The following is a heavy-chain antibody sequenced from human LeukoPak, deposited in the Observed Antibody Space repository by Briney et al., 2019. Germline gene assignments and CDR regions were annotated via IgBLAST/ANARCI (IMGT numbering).Heavy chain of an antibody. Sequence: GGSLRLSCAASGFTFRNYWMHWVRQGQGKGLVWVSRISNDGSHRHYADSVKGRFTISRDNSKNMMYLQMNSLRAEDTAVYYCASASSHRIAAGGDYWGHGTLVTVSS. J-gene: IGHJ4*01. D-gene: IGHD6-13*01. CDR3: ASASSHRIAAGGDY. V-gene: IGHV3-74*01. CDR2: ISNDGSHR. CDR1: GFTFRNYW.